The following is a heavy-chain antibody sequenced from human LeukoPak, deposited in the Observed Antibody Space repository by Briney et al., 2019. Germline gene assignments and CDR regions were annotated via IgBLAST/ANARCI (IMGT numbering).Heavy chain of an antibody. Sequence: SETLSLTCAVYGGSFSGYYWSWIRQPPGKGLEWIGEINHSGSTNYNPSLKSRVTISVDTSKNQFSLKLSSVTAADTAVYYCAGSHGVDGVFDIWGQGTMATVSS. D-gene: IGHD2-8*01. CDR2: INHSGST. CDR3: AGSHGVDGVFDI. CDR1: GGSFSGYY. J-gene: IGHJ3*02. V-gene: IGHV4-34*01.